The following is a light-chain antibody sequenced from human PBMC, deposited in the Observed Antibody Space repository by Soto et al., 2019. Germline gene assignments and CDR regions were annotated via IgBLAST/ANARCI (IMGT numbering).Light chain of an antibody. CDR1: HSISDT. J-gene: IGKJ5*01. CDR2: ASV. CDR3: QHYGNSPP. Sequence: EIVMTQSPATLSVSPGGRVTLSCRASHSISDTIALYQQRPGQPPRLLIYASVNRATGIPDRFSGSASGTDFTLTINRLEPEDFAVYYCQHYGNSPPFGQGTRLEIK. V-gene: IGKV3-20*01.